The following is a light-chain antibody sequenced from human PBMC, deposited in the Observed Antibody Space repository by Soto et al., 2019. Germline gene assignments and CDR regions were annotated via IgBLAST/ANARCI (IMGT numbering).Light chain of an antibody. CDR3: SSYSSTTLWV. CDR1: SSDVGGYNY. CDR2: EVS. V-gene: IGLV2-14*01. J-gene: IGLJ3*02. Sequence: QSALTQPASVSGSPGQSITISCTGTSSDVGGYNYVSWYQQHPGKAPKLMLYEVSNRPSGVSIRFSGSKSGNTASLTISGLQAEDEADYYCSSYSSTTLWVFGGGTQLTVL.